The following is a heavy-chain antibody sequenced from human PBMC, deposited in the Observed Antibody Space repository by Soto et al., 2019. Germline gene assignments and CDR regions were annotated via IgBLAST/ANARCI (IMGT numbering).Heavy chain of an antibody. D-gene: IGHD3-22*01. J-gene: IGHJ1*01. CDR2: IYHSGST. CDR3: ARSNILTGYDSSGRLLRYFQH. CDR1: GVSISSSNW. Sequence: SETLSLTCAVSGVSISSSNWWSWVRQPPGKGLEWIGEIYHSGSTNYNPSLKSRVTISVDKSKNQFSLKLSSVTAADTAVYYCARSNILTGYDSSGRLLRYFQHWGQGTLVTVSS. V-gene: IGHV4-4*02.